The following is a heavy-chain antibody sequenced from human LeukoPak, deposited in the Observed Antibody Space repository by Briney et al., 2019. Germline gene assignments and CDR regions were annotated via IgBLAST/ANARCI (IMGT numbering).Heavy chain of an antibody. Sequence: PGRSLRLSCAASGFTFDDYAMHWVRQAPGKGLEWVSGISWNSGSIGYADSVKGRFTISRDNSKNTLYLQMNSLRAEDTAVYYCAKDRSYGTTTYYFDYWGQGTLVTVSS. CDR1: GFTFDDYA. CDR2: ISWNSGSI. D-gene: IGHD5-18*01. CDR3: AKDRSYGTTTYYFDY. J-gene: IGHJ4*02. V-gene: IGHV3-9*01.